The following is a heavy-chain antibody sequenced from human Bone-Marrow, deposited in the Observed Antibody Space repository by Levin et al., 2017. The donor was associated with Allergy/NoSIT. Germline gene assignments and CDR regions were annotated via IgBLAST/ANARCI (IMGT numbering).Heavy chain of an antibody. D-gene: IGHD2-15*01. CDR3: ARYCSGGTCSVFDY. J-gene: IGHJ4*02. CDR1: GYTFTSYG. CDR2: ASTYNGAK. Sequence: ASVKVSCMASGYTFTSYGISWVRQAPGQGFEWMGWASTYNGAKNYAQKFQDRVTMTTDTSTNTAYMELRSLRSDDTAMYYCARYCSGGTCSVFDYWGQGTLVTVSS. V-gene: IGHV1-18*01.